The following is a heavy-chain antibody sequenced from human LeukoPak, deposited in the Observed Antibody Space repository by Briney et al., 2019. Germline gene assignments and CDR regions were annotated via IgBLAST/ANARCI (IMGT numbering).Heavy chain of an antibody. Sequence: GRSLRLSCAASGFTFSSYAMHWVRQAPGKGLEWVAVISYDGSNKYYADSVKGRFTISRDNSKNTLYLQMNSLRAEDTAVYYCARDWEVGAADRSVAFDIWGQGTMVTVSS. J-gene: IGHJ3*02. D-gene: IGHD1-26*01. V-gene: IGHV3-30*04. CDR2: ISYDGSNK. CDR3: ARDWEVGAADRSVAFDI. CDR1: GFTFSSYA.